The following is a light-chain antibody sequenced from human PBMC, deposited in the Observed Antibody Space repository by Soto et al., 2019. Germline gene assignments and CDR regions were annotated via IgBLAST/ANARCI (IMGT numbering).Light chain of an antibody. CDR2: EVS. J-gene: IGLJ1*01. V-gene: IGLV2-14*01. CDR3: NSYTSSSTYV. CDR1: SSDVGGYNY. Sequence: QSVLTQPASVSGSPGQSITISCTGTSSDVGGYNYVSWYQHHPDKAPKLIIFEVSNRPSGISIRFSGSKSASTASLTISGLQAEDEADYYCNSYTSSSTYVFGTGTKLTVL.